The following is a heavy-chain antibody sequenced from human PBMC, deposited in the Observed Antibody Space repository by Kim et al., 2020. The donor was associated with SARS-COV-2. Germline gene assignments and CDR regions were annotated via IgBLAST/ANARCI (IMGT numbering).Heavy chain of an antibody. CDR2: IWYDGSNK. CDR3: ARGPLYCSSTSCYNGAFDI. Sequence: GGSLRLSCAASGFTFSSYGMHWVRQAPGKGLEWVAVIWYDGSNKYYADSVKGRFTISRDNSKNTLYLQMNSLRAEDTAVYYCARGPLYCSSTSCYNGAFDIWGQGTMVTVSS. J-gene: IGHJ3*02. D-gene: IGHD2-2*02. CDR1: GFTFSSYG. V-gene: IGHV3-33*01.